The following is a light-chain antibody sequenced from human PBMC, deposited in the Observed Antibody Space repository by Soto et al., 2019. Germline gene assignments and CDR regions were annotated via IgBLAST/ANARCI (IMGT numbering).Light chain of an antibody. CDR3: CSYAGSSPWV. CDR2: EGS. Sequence: QSALTQPASVSGSPGQSITISCTGTSSDVGSYNFVSWYQQHPGKAPKLMIYEGSERPSGVSHRFSGSKSGNTASLTISGLQAGDEADYYCCSYAGSSPWVFGGGTKLTVL. J-gene: IGLJ3*02. V-gene: IGLV2-23*01. CDR1: SSDVGSYNF.